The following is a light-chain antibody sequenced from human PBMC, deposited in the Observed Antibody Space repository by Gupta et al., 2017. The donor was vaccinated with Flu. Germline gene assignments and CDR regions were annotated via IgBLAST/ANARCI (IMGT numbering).Light chain of an antibody. J-gene: IGKJ4*01. Sequence: ENVLTQSPATLSLSPGERATLSCRVSQSISNYLAWYQQKPGQATRLAIHDASNRASGIPARFSGSGSGTDFTLTISGLEPEDFAVYYCQQRSNLLTFGGGNKVEV. CDR3: QQRSNLLT. CDR1: QSISNY. V-gene: IGKV3-11*01. CDR2: DAS.